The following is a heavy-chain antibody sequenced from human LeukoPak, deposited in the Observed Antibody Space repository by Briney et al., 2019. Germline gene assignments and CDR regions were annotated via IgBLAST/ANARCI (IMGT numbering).Heavy chain of an antibody. Sequence: GGSLRLSCADSGFTFSNYNMNWVRQAPGKAMEWVSSITSSGTYTFYADSVKGRFTISRDNAENSLYLQMDSLRAEDTAVYYCAKDQRILLWFGELFEYWGQGTLVTVSS. CDR1: GFTFSNYN. D-gene: IGHD3-10*01. V-gene: IGHV3-21*01. CDR3: AKDQRILLWFGELFEY. J-gene: IGHJ4*02. CDR2: ITSSGTYT.